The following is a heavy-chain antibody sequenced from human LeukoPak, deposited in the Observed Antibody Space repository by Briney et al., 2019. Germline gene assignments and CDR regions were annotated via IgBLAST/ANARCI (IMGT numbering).Heavy chain of an antibody. CDR1: GFSFSGYG. CDR3: ARDGGSRDFDY. CDR2: ISYDGSDK. V-gene: IGHV3-30*03. Sequence: GGSLRLSCAASGFSFSGYGMHWVRQAPGKGLEWVAVISYDGSDKKYGDSVKGRFTISRDNSKSTLYLQMNGLRAEDTAVYYCARDGGSRDFDYWGQGSLVTVSS. D-gene: IGHD3-16*01. J-gene: IGHJ4*02.